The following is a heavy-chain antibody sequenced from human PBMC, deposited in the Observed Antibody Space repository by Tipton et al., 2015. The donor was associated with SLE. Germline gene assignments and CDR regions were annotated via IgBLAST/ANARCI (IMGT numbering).Heavy chain of an antibody. Sequence: TLSLTCAVYGGSFSGYYWSWIRQPPGKGLEWIGEINHSGSTNYNPSLKSRVTISVDTSKNQFSRKPSSVTAADTAVYYCARDTAMARGYFDYWGQGTLVTVSS. D-gene: IGHD5-18*01. CDR3: ARDTAMARGYFDY. V-gene: IGHV4-34*01. CDR2: INHSGST. CDR1: GGSFSGYY. J-gene: IGHJ4*02.